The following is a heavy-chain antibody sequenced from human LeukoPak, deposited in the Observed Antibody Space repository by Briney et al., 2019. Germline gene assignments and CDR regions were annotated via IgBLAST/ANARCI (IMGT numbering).Heavy chain of an antibody. Sequence: GGSLRLSCAASGFTFADYAMNWFRQARGKGLEWVSAIRARAGSTYYGDSVKGRFAVSRDNSKNTLYLQMNSLRAEDTAVYYCAKDPHSFLSPVVVDFDQWGQGTLVIVPS. V-gene: IGHV3-23*01. D-gene: IGHD2-15*01. J-gene: IGHJ4*02. CDR2: IRARAGST. CDR3: AKDPHSFLSPVVVDFDQ. CDR1: GFTFADYA.